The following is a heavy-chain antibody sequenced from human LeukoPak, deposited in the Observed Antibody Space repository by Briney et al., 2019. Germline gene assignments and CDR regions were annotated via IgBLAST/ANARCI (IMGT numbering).Heavy chain of an antibody. Sequence: GGSLRLSCVGSGFTFSSHWMHWVRQAPGKGLEWVSSISAGGGGTSNADSVKGRFTISRDNSKNTLYLQMNSLTAEDTAVYYCAKRSRTEYYFDSWGQGTLVTVSS. CDR2: ISAGGGGT. CDR3: AKRSRTEYYFDS. J-gene: IGHJ4*02. CDR1: GFTFSSHW. V-gene: IGHV3-74*01.